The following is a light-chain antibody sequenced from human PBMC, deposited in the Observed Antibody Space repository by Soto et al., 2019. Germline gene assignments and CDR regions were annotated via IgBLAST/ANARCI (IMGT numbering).Light chain of an antibody. CDR1: QSVSSY. Sequence: EIVLTQSAATLSLSPGERATLSCRASQSVSSYLAWYQQKPGQAPRHLIYDASNRATGIPARFSGSGSGTDVTLTISSLEPEDFAVYYCQQRSNWPGTFGQGTKVEIK. V-gene: IGKV3-11*01. J-gene: IGKJ1*01. CDR3: QQRSNWPGT. CDR2: DAS.